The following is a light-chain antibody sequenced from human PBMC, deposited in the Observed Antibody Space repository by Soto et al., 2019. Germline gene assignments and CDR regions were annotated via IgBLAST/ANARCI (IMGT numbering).Light chain of an antibody. CDR1: QSISTW. J-gene: IGKJ1*01. V-gene: IGKV1-5*01. Sequence: DIQMTQSPSTLSASVGDRVAITCRASQSISTWLAWYQQKPGKAPKFLIYDASSLQSGVPSRFSGSGSGTEFTLTISSLQPDDFATYYCQQYHSYSHTFGQGTKV. CDR3: QQYHSYSHT. CDR2: DAS.